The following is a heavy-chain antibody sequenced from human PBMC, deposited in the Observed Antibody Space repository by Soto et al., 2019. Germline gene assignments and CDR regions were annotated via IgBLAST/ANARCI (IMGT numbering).Heavy chain of an antibody. CDR2: IIPMFGTA. CDR1: GGTCSTYA. D-gene: IGHD5-18*01. V-gene: IGHV1-69*12. J-gene: IGHJ4*02. Sequence: QVQLVQSGAEVKKPESSVKVSCKAPGGTCSTYAISWVRQDPGQGLAWMGGIIPMFGTANYAQRFQDRVTITADESTNTVYMELSSLRSEDTAVYFCASGIQLWLRRINNGYSGWGQGTLVTVSS. CDR3: ASGIQLWLRRINNGYSG.